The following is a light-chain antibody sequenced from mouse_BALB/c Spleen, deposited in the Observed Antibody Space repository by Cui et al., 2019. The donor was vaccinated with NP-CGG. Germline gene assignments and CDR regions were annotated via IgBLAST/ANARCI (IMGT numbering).Light chain of an antibody. Sequence: QAVVTQDSALTTSPGETVPLTCRSSTGAVTTTNYANWVQEKPDHLFTGLIGGTNNRVPGVPARFSGSLIGDKAALIITGAQTEDEAIYFCALWYSNHWVFGGGTKLTVL. V-gene: IGLV1*01. J-gene: IGLJ1*01. CDR3: ALWYSNHWV. CDR2: GTN. CDR1: TGAVTTTNY.